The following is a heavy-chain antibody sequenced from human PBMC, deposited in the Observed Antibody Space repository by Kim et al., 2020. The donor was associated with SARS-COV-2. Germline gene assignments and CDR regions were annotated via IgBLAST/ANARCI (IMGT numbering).Heavy chain of an antibody. CDR3: AREVDDSSGHPY. D-gene: IGHD3-22*01. Sequence: ASVKFSCKASGYTFNSYYINWVLQAPVQGLEWMGWLTTKTGNPTYAQGFTGRFVFSLDTSASTAYLQISSLKAEDTAVYYCAREVDDSSGHPYWGQGTLVTVSS. V-gene: IGHV7-4-1*02. CDR1: GYTFNSYY. CDR2: LTTKTGNP. J-gene: IGHJ4*02.